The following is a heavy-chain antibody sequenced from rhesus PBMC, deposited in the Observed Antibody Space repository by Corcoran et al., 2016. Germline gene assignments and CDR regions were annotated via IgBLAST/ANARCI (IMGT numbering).Heavy chain of an antibody. D-gene: IGHD3-34*01. CDR3: VRYWGDY. J-gene: IGHJ4*01. CDR1: GFLFSDYY. V-gene: IGHV3-116*02. Sequence: EVRLVESGGGLVPPGGLLRLSCASSGFLFSDYYMSWVRQAPGKGPEWVGFIGVTPNGGTTEYAASVKGRFTISRDDSKSIASLQMNSLKIEDTAVYYCVRYWGDYWGQGVLVTVSS. CDR2: IGVTPNGGTT.